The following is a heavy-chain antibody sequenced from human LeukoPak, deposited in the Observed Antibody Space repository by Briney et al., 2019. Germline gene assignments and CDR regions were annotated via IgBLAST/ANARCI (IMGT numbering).Heavy chain of an antibody. CDR1: GFTFSSYG. J-gene: IGHJ4*02. D-gene: IGHD3-22*01. Sequence: GRSLRLSCAASGFTFSSYGMHWVRQAPGKGLEWVAVIWYDGSNKYYADSVKGRFTISRDNSKNTLYLQMNSLRAEDTAVYYCARDSRAGYYDSSGYEDFDYWGQGTLVTVSS. CDR2: IWYDGSNK. V-gene: IGHV3-33*01. CDR3: ARDSRAGYYDSSGYEDFDY.